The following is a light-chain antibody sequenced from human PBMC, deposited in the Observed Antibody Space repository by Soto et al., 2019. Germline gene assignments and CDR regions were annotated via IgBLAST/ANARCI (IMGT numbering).Light chain of an antibody. CDR1: SSDVGGYNY. CDR2: EVS. V-gene: IGLV2-8*01. Sequence: QSALTQPPSASGSPGQSVTISCTGTSSDVGGYNYVSWYQQHPGKAPKLMIYEVSKRPSGVPDRFSGSKSGNTASLTVSWLQAEDEADYYCSSYAGSNNLPVVFGGGTQLTVL. CDR3: SSYAGSNNLPVV. J-gene: IGLJ2*01.